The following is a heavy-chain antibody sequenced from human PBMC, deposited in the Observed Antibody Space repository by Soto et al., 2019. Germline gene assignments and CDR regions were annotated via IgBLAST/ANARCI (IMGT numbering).Heavy chain of an antibody. V-gene: IGHV3-30*18. Sequence: GGALRLSCAASGFTFSRNGMHWVRQAPGKGLEWVAIISYDGSDKYYGDSVKGRFTISRDNSKSTLYLQMDSLREDDTAVYYCAKDNPTTAYWGQGTLVTVSS. CDR3: AKDNPTTAY. CDR2: ISYDGSDK. CDR1: GFTFSRNG. D-gene: IGHD1-1*01. J-gene: IGHJ4*02.